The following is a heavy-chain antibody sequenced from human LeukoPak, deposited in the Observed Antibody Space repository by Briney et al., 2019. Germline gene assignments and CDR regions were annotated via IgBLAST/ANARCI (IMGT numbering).Heavy chain of an antibody. Sequence: PGGSLRLSCAASGFTFSSYSMGWVRRAPGKGLEWVSSIGGSGSVTYYTDSVRGRFTLSRDNSENTVYLQMNSLRAEDTAVYYCVKGGPRAQPVDFWGQGTLVTVSS. V-gene: IGHV3-23*01. CDR3: VKGGPRAQPVDF. CDR2: IGGSGSVT. J-gene: IGHJ4*02. CDR1: GFTFSSYS. D-gene: IGHD2-2*01.